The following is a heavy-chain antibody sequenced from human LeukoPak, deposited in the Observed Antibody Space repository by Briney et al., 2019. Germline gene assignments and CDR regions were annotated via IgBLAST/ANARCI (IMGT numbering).Heavy chain of an antibody. CDR1: GGSISSSGSY. CDR2: IYYSGNT. Sequence: SETLSLTCTVSGGSISSSGSYWGWIRQPPGKGLEWIGSIYYSGNTYNPSLKSRVTISVDTSKNQFSLKLSSVTVADTAVYYCARVGGCSGGSCYSRQDYWGQGTLVTVSS. D-gene: IGHD2-15*01. J-gene: IGHJ4*02. V-gene: IGHV4-39*07. CDR3: ARVGGCSGGSCYSRQDY.